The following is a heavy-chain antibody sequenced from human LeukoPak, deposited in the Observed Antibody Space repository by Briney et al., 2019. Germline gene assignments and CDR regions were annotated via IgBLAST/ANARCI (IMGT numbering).Heavy chain of an antibody. CDR2: IKQDGSEK. Sequence: GGSLRLSCAASGFTSSSYWMSWVRQAPGKGLEWVANIKQDGSEKYYVDSVKGRFTISRDNAKNSLYLQMNSLRAEDTAVYYCARENSGSFDYWGQGTLVTVSS. J-gene: IGHJ4*02. CDR3: ARENSGSFDY. D-gene: IGHD1-26*01. CDR1: GFTSSSYW. V-gene: IGHV3-7*01.